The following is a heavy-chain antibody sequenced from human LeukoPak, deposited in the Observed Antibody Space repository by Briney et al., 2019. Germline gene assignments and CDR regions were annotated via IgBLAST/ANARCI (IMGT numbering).Heavy chain of an antibody. V-gene: IGHV4-34*01. CDR3: ARGRYCSSTSCYFMSRFDP. J-gene: IGHJ5*02. CDR2: INYSGST. D-gene: IGHD2-2*01. CDR1: GGSFSGYY. Sequence: SETLSLTCAVYGGSFSGYYWSWIRQPPGKGLEWIGEINYSGSTNYNPSLKSRVTISVDTSKNQFSLKLSSVTAADTAVYYCARGRYCSSTSCYFMSRFDPWGQGTLVTVSS.